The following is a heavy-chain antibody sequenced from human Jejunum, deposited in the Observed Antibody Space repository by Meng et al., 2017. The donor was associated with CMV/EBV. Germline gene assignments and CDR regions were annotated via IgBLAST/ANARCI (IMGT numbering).Heavy chain of an antibody. CDR1: GFTFTSYS. V-gene: IGHV3-21*01. D-gene: IGHD4-17*01. CDR3: ARAIDYGDPNWFDP. J-gene: IGHJ5*02. CDR2: ISGSSTYI. Sequence: AFGFTFTSYSINWVRQAPGKGLEWLSYISGSSTYIYHADSVKGRFTISRDNAKNSVYLQMNSLRAEDTAVYYCARAIDYGDPNWFDPWGQGTLVTVSS.